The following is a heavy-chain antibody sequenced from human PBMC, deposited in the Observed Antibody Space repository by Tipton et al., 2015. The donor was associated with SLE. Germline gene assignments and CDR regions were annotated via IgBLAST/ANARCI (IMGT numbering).Heavy chain of an antibody. V-gene: IGHV3-9*01. J-gene: IGHJ2*01. CDR3: AKAPYPGDWYFDL. CDR2: ISWNSGSI. D-gene: IGHD1-26*01. CDR1: GFTFDDYA. Sequence: SLRLSCAASGFTFDDYAMHWVRQAPGKGLEWVSGISWNSGSIGYADSVKGRFTISRDNAKNSLYLQMNSLRAEDTALYYCAKAPYPGDWYFDLWGRGTLVTVSS.